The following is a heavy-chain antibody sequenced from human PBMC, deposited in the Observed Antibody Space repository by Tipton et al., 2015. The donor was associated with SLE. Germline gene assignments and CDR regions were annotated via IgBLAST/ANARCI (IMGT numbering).Heavy chain of an antibody. J-gene: IGHJ6*03. CDR2: IYYSGST. CDR3: ARGDMVVVPAAGGGYYYYMDV. CDR1: GGSINNYY. Sequence: TLSLTCTVSGGSINNYYWSWIRQPPGKGLEWIGYIYYSGSTNYNPSLKSRVTISVDTSKNQFSLKLSSVTAADTAVYYCARGDMVVVPAAGGGYYYYMDVWGKGTTVTVSS. V-gene: IGHV4-59*08. D-gene: IGHD2-2*01.